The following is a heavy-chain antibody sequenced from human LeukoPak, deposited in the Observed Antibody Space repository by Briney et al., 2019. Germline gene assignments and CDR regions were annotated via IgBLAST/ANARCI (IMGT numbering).Heavy chain of an antibody. CDR3: ARGGGIAAATDAFDI. Sequence: GGSLRLSCAASGFTFSSYWMSWVRQAPGKGLEWVANIKQDGSEKYYVDSVKGRFTISRDNAKNSLYLQMNSLRAEDTAVYYCARGGGIAAATDAFDIWGQGTMVTVSS. J-gene: IGHJ3*02. CDR2: IKQDGSEK. V-gene: IGHV3-7*01. D-gene: IGHD6-13*01. CDR1: GFTFSSYW.